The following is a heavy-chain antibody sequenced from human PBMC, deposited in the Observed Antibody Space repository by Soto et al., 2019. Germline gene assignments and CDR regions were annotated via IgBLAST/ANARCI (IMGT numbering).Heavy chain of an antibody. CDR1: GYTFTSYG. D-gene: IGHD1-1*01. Sequence: ASVKVSCKASGYTFTSYGISWVRQAPGQGLEWMGWISAYNGNTNYAQKLQGRVTMTTDTSTSTAYMELRSLRSDDTAVYYCATTPTRSRRPRMASSYYYGMDVWGPGTTVTVSS. CDR3: ATTPTRSRRPRMASSYYYGMDV. CDR2: ISAYNGNT. V-gene: IGHV1-18*01. J-gene: IGHJ6*02.